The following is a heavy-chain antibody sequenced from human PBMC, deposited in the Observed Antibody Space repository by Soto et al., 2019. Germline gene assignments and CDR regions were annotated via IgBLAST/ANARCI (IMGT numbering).Heavy chain of an antibody. V-gene: IGHV1-18*01. CDR1: GYTFSTSG. CDR2: ISASNGNT. J-gene: IGHJ5*02. D-gene: IGHD2-2*02. CDR3: ARATSRYCSTTTCYINWFDP. Sequence: ASVKVSCKASGYTFSTSGITWVRQAPGQGLEWMGWISASNGNTNYAQKFQGRVTMTTDTSTSTAYMELRSLRSDDTAVYYCARATSRYCSTTTCYINWFDPWGQGILVTVSS.